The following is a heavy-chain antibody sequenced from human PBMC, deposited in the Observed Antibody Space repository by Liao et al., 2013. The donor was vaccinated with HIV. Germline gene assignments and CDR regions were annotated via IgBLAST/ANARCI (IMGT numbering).Heavy chain of an antibody. V-gene: IGHV4-34*10. CDR3: ARCAHYYYDSSGYFDY. D-gene: IGHD3-22*01. CDR1: GGSFSGYY. Sequence: QVQLQESGPGLVKPSETLSLTCAVYGGSFSGYYWTWIRQSSGKGLEWIGEINHGGNTNYSPSLKSRVTISVDTSKSQFSLNLSSVTAADTAVYYCARCAHYYYDSSGYFDYWGQGTPVTVSS. J-gene: IGHJ4*02. CDR2: INHGGNT.